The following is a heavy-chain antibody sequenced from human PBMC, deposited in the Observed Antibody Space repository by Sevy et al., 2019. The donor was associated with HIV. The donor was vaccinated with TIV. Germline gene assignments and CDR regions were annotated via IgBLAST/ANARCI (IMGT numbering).Heavy chain of an antibody. D-gene: IGHD3-22*01. CDR2: IYPGDSDT. Sequence: GESLKISCKGSGYSFTSYWIGWVRQMPGKGLEWMGIIYPGDSDTSYSPSFQGQVTISADKSISTAYLQWSSLKASDTAMYYCARHAEHYYDSSGYSDAFDIWGQGTMVTVSS. V-gene: IGHV5-51*01. J-gene: IGHJ3*02. CDR1: GYSFTSYW. CDR3: ARHAEHYYDSSGYSDAFDI.